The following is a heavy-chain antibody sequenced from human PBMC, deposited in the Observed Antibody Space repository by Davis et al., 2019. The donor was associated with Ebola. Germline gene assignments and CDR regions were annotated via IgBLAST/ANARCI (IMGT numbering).Heavy chain of an antibody. V-gene: IGHV4-34*01. CDR3: ARPSYPPK. CDR2: IYYRGST. Sequence: SETLSLTCAVYGGSFSGYYWSWIRQHPGKGLEWIGGIYYRGSTYYNPSLKSRVTISVDTSKNQFSLKLSSVTAADTAVYYCARPSYPPKWGQGTLVTVSS. D-gene: IGHD2-2*01. CDR1: GGSFSGYY. J-gene: IGHJ4*02.